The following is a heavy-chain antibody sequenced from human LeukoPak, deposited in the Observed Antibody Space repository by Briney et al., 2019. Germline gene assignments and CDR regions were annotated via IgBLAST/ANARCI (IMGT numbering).Heavy chain of an antibody. J-gene: IGHJ4*02. CDR1: GGSFGGYY. D-gene: IGHD6-13*01. V-gene: IGHV4-34*01. CDR2: INHSGST. Sequence: SETLSLTCAVYGGSFGGYYWSWIRQPPGKGLEWIGEINHSGSTNYNPSLKSRVTISVDTSKNQFSLKLSSVTAADTAVYYCARAWRQLVPFDYWGQGTLVTVSS. CDR3: ARAWRQLVPFDY.